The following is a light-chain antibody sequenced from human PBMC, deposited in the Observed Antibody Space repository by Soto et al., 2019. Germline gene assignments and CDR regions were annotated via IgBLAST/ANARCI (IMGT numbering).Light chain of an antibody. J-gene: IGKJ4*01. CDR2: AAS. V-gene: IGKV1-39*01. CDR1: QNIRSS. Sequence: DIQLTQSPSSLSASAGDSVTITCRATQNIRSSLNWYQQKPGKAPKLLLYAASSLQSGVPSRFSGSGYGTDFTLIISSLPPEDVATYYCQQSYSSPLTFGGGTKAEIK. CDR3: QQSYSSPLT.